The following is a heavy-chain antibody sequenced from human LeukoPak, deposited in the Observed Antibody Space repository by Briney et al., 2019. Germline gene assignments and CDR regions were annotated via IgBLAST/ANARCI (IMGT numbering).Heavy chain of an antibody. CDR2: ISGSGGNT. CDR1: GFTFSSYA. Sequence: GGSLRLSCAASGFTFSSYAMTWVRQAPGKGLEWVSAISGSGGNTYYADSVKGRFTISRDNSKNTLYLQMNSLRAEDTAIYYCAKRIPCNSIGCYLGYWGQGTLVTVSS. V-gene: IGHV3-23*01. J-gene: IGHJ4*02. CDR3: AKRIPCNSIGCYLGY. D-gene: IGHD2/OR15-2a*01.